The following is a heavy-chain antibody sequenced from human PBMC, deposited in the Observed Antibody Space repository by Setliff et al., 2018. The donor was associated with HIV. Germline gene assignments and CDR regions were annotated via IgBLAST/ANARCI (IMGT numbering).Heavy chain of an antibody. Sequence: LRLSCAASGFTLRSYAMSWFRQAPGKGLEWVSAISEGVDNTYYADSVKGRFTVSRDNSKSTLYLQMNSLIADDTALYYCARDDDNSIGTRFDPWGQGILVTVSS. D-gene: IGHD6-13*01. CDR1: GFTLRSYA. V-gene: IGHV3-23*01. CDR3: ARDDDNSIGTRFDP. J-gene: IGHJ5*02. CDR2: ISEGVDNT.